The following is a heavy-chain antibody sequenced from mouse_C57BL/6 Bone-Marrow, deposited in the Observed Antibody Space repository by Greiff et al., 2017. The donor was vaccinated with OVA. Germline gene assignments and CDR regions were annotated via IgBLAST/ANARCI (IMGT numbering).Heavy chain of an antibody. CDR1: GFNIKDDY. CDR2: IDPENGDT. J-gene: IGHJ4*01. V-gene: IGHV14-4*01. Sequence: EVKLMESGAELVRPGASVKLSCTASGFNIKDDYMHWVKQRPEQGLEWIGWIDPENGDTEYASKFQGKATITADTSSNTAYLQLSSLTSEDTAVYYCTTWAMDYWGQGTSVTVSS. CDR3: TTWAMDY.